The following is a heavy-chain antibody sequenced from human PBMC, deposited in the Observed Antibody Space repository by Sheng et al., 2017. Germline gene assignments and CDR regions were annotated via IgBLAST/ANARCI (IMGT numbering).Heavy chain of an antibody. Sequence: VRLVESGGGVVQLGRSLRVSCEASGFTFSDYTMHWVRQAPGKGLEWVTLISYAGSKNHADSVKGRFTISRDNSKNTFYLQMNSLRAEDTAVYYCARGGSSGSRDYYYYYMDVWGQGTTVTVSS. CDR1: GFTFSDYT. J-gene: IGHJ6*03. D-gene: IGHD3-10*01. CDR3: ARGGSSGSRDYYYYYMDV. V-gene: IGHV3-30*04. CDR2: ISYAGSK.